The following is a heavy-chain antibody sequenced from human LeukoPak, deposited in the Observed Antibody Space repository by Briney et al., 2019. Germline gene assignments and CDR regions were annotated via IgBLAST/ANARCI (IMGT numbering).Heavy chain of an antibody. V-gene: IGHV4-34*01. J-gene: IGHJ4*02. Sequence: PSETLSLTCAVYGGSFSGYYWSWIRQPPGKGLEWIGEINHSGSTNYNPSLKSRVTISVDTSKNQFSLKLSSVTAADTAVYYCARGGYCDSSGHTALYFDYWGQGTLVTVSS. CDR3: ARGGYCDSSGHTALYFDY. CDR1: GGSFSGYY. CDR2: INHSGST. D-gene: IGHD3-22*01.